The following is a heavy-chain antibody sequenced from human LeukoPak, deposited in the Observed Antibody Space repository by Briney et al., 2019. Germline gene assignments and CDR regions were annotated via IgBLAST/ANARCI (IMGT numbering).Heavy chain of an antibody. D-gene: IGHD6-19*01. CDR3: ARQQSRYYYYMDV. J-gene: IGHJ6*03. V-gene: IGHV4-39*01. CDR1: GGSISSSSYY. CDR2: IYYSGST. Sequence: SETLSLTCTVSGGSISSSSYYWGWIRQPPGKGLEWIGSIYYSGSTYYNPSLRSRVTISVDTSKNQFSLKLSSVTAADTAVYYCARQQSRYYYYMDVWGKGTTVTVSS.